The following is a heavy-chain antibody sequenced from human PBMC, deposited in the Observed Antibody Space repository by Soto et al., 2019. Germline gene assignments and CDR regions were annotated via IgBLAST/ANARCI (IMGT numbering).Heavy chain of an antibody. J-gene: IGHJ4*02. CDR3: AGDGGRRSGGIDY. CDR1: VGTFSSYS. V-gene: IGHV1-69*01. D-gene: IGHD1-26*01. Sequence: QVQLVQSGAEVKKPGSSVKVFCKASVGTFSSYSINWVRQAPGQGLEWMGEIIPIFGTANYAQKFQGRVTITADESTSTAYMEVSSLRSEDTAVYYCAGDGGRRSGGIDYWGQGTLVTVSS. CDR2: IIPIFGTA.